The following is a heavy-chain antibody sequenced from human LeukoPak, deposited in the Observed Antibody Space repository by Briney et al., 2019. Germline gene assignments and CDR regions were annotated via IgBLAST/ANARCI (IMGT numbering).Heavy chain of an antibody. CDR3: AVGEYSSSGVFDY. CDR1: GGTFSSYA. D-gene: IGHD6-6*01. J-gene: IGHJ4*02. Sequence: SVKVSCKASGGTFSSYAISWVRQAPGQGLEWMGGIIPIFGTANYAQKFQGRVTITTDESTSTAYMELSSLRSEDTAVYYCAVGEYSSSGVFDYWGQGTLVTVPS. V-gene: IGHV1-69*05. CDR2: IIPIFGTA.